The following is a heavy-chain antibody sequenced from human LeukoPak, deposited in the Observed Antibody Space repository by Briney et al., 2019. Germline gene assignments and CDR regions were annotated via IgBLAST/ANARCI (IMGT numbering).Heavy chain of an antibody. V-gene: IGHV3-23*01. CDR1: GFTFSSYA. CDR2: TSGTGGST. D-gene: IGHD3-10*01. CDR3: AKRRSPMVRGVNVDY. J-gene: IGHJ4*02. Sequence: HTGGSLRLSCAASGFTFSSYAMSWVRQAPGKGLEWVSSTSGTGGSTNYADSVKGRFTISRDNSKNTLYLQMNSPRAEDTAVYYCAKRRSPMVRGVNVDYWGQGTLVTVSS.